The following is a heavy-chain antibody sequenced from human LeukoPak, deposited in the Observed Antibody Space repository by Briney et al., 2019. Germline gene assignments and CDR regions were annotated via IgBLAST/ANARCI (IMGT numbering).Heavy chain of an antibody. CDR3: VRDTASGWYSNYYHYMDV. Sequence: GASVKVSCKASGYTFTSYGISWVRQAPGQGPEWMGWISGYNGKTNYAQKLQGRVTMTTDTSTSTGYMELRRLRADDTAVYYCVRDTASGWYSNYYHYMDVWGKGTTVTISS. J-gene: IGHJ6*03. CDR1: GYTFTSYG. CDR2: ISGYNGKT. D-gene: IGHD6-19*01. V-gene: IGHV1-18*01.